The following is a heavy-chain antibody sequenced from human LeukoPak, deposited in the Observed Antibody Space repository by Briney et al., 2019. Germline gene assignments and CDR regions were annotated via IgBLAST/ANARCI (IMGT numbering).Heavy chain of an antibody. J-gene: IGHJ4*02. CDR3: ARDGNRRQLVADY. V-gene: IGHV4-38-2*02. CDR1: GYSISSGYY. D-gene: IGHD6-13*01. CDR2: IYHSGST. Sequence: SETLSLTCTVSGYSISSGYYWGWIRQPPGKGLEWIGSIYHSGSTYYNPSLKSRVTISVDTSKNQFSLKLSSVTAADTAVYYCARDGNRRQLVADYWGQGTLVTVSS.